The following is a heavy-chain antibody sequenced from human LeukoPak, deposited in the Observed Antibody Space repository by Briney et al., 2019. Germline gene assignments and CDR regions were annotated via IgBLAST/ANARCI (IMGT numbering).Heavy chain of an antibody. CDR2: INYSGMS. V-gene: IGHV4-34*01. D-gene: IGHD3-9*01. CDR3: AIRLATSRLATATTWFDP. J-gene: IGHJ5*02. CDR1: GESFDGFY. Sequence: SETLSLTCAVYGESFDGFYWNWIRQPPGKGLEWIGEINYSGMSDYNPALKSRVAISADSSKRQFSLDLTSVTAADTAVYYCAIRLATSRLATATTWFDPWGQGTLVSVSP.